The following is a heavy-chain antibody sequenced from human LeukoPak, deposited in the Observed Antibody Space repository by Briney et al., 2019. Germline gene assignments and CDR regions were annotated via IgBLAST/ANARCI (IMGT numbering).Heavy chain of an antibody. CDR2: IYHSGST. Sequence: SQTLSLTCAVSDGSISSGGYSWSWIRQPPGKGLEWIGYIYHSGSTYYNPSLKSRVTISVDRSKNQFSLKLSSVTAADTAVYYCARENADSSGYNAFDIWGQGTMVTVSS. CDR1: DGSISSGGYS. V-gene: IGHV4-30-2*01. J-gene: IGHJ3*02. CDR3: ARENADSSGYNAFDI. D-gene: IGHD3-22*01.